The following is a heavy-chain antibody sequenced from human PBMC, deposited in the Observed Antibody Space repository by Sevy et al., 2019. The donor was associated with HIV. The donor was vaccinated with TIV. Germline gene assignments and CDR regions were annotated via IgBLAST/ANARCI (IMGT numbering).Heavy chain of an antibody. CDR1: GGSITSGDYY. CDR2: VFTSGNT. V-gene: IGHV4-61*02. Sequence: SETLSLTCTVSGGSITSGDYYWSWVRQPAGKGLEWIGRVFTSGNTNYNPSLKSRVTISVDTSKNQFSLKLPSVTAADTAMYYCASTSDYGDYGPFDYWGQGTLVTVSS. CDR3: ASTSDYGDYGPFDY. J-gene: IGHJ4*02. D-gene: IGHD4-17*01.